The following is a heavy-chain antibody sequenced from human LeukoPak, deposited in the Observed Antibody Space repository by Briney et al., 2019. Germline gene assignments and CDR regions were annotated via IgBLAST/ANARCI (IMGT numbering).Heavy chain of an antibody. Sequence: GGSLRLSCAVSGFTFNNYAMDWVRQAPGKGLEWVSTISANGANTDYADSVRGRFTISRDNSKNTLYQQMNSLRVEDTDIYYCAKGYGSGWSEGFLDYWGQGTLVTVSS. V-gene: IGHV3-23*01. D-gene: IGHD6-19*01. CDR3: AKGYGSGWSEGFLDY. J-gene: IGHJ4*02. CDR2: ISANGANT. CDR1: GFTFNNYA.